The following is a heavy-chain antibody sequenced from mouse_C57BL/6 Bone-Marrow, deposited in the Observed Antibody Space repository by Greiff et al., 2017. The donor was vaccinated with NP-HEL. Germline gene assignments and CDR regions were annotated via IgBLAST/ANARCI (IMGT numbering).Heavy chain of an antibody. CDR3: ARHSG. CDR1: GFTFSSYG. J-gene: IGHJ3*01. V-gene: IGHV5-6*01. CDR2: ISSGGSYT. Sequence: EVKLVESGGDLVKPGGSLKLSCAASGFTFSSYGMSWVRQTPDKRLEWVATISSGGSYTYYPDSVKGRFTISRDNAKNTLYLQMSSLKSEDTAMYYCARHSGWGQGTLVTVSA.